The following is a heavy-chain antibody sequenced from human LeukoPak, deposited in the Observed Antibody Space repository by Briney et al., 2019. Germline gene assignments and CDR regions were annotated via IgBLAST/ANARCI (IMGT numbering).Heavy chain of an antibody. D-gene: IGHD3-9*01. V-gene: IGHV1-69*06. J-gene: IGHJ4*02. CDR2: IIPIFGTA. Sequence: SVKVSCKASGGTFSSYAISWVRQAPGQGLEWMEGIIPIFGTANYAQKFQGRVTITADKSTSTAYMELSSLRSEDTAVYYCARAARYFDWLLYEDYWGQGTLVTVSS. CDR1: GGTFSSYA. CDR3: ARAARYFDWLLYEDY.